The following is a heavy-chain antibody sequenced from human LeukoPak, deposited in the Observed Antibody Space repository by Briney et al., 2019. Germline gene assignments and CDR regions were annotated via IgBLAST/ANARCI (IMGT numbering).Heavy chain of an antibody. J-gene: IGHJ4*02. CDR1: GFTFSSYA. CDR3: ARGDPYCGGDCYTFDY. CDR2: ISGSGGST. D-gene: IGHD2-21*02. Sequence: GGSLRLSCAASGFTFSSYAMSWVRQAPGKGLEWVSAISGSGGSTYYADSVKGRFTISRDNAKNSLYLQMNSLRAEDTAVYYCARGDPYCGGDCYTFDYWGQGTLVTVSS. V-gene: IGHV3-23*01.